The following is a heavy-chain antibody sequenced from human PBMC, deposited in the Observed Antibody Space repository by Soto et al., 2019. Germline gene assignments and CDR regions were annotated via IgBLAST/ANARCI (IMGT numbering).Heavy chain of an antibody. D-gene: IGHD3-10*01. J-gene: IGHJ4*02. CDR2: ISYDGSNK. V-gene: IGHV3-30-3*01. Sequence: PGGSLRLSCAASGFTFSSYAMHWVRQAPGKGLEWVAVISYDGSNKYYADSVKGRFTISRDNSKNTLYLQMNSLRAEDTAVYYCARDRDGSGSSDYWGQGTLVTVSS. CDR1: GFTFSSYA. CDR3: ARDRDGSGSSDY.